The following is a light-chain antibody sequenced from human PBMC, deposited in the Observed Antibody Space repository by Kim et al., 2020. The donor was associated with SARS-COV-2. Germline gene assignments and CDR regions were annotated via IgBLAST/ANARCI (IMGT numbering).Light chain of an antibody. CDR1: NSNIGSNT. V-gene: IGLV1-44*01. J-gene: IGLJ3*02. CDR2: NNN. Sequence: ELTQPPSASGTPGQRVTISCSGSNSNIGSNTLNWYQQLPGTAPKLLIYNNNQRPSGVPDRFSGSKSGTSASLAISGLQSEDEADYYCATWDDSLDGPVFGGGTQLTVL. CDR3: ATWDDSLDGPV.